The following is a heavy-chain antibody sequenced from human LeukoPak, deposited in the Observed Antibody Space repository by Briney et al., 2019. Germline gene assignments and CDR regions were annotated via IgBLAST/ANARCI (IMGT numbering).Heavy chain of an antibody. Sequence: PGGSLRLSCAASGFTFSSYIISWVRQAPGKGLEWVSAISGGGVSTYYAVSVKGRFTITRDNSRNTLYLQLNSLRAEDTAVYYCAKDVDIVATVFDYWGQGTLVTVSS. CDR3: AKDVDIVATVFDY. CDR2: ISGGGVST. D-gene: IGHD5-12*01. V-gene: IGHV3-23*01. CDR1: GFTFSSYI. J-gene: IGHJ4*02.